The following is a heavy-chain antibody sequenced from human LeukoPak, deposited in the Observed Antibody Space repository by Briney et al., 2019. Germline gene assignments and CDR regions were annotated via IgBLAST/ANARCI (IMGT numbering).Heavy chain of an antibody. CDR2: IYPADSDT. J-gene: IGHJ4*02. CDR1: GYNFITYW. Sequence: GESLKISCKGSGYNFITYWIGWVRQMPGKGLEWMGIIYPADSDTRYSPSFQGQVTISADKSISTAYLQWSSLKASDTAMYYCARQTEFSSSSLDHWGQGTLVTVSS. CDR3: ARQTEFSSSSLDH. V-gene: IGHV5-51*01. D-gene: IGHD6-6*01.